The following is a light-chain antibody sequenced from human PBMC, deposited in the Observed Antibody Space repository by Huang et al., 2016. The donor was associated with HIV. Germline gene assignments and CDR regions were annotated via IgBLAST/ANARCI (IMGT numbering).Light chain of an antibody. CDR1: QGISKY. CDR3: QSYNSAPIYT. J-gene: IGKJ2*01. Sequence: DIQMTQSPSSLSASAGDRVTFTCRASQGISKYLAWYQQKPGKVPKLLIYAASSFRSGVPSRFSGSGSGTDFTLTISSLQSEDVATYYCQSYNSAPIYTFGQGTKLEIK. V-gene: IGKV1-27*01. CDR2: AAS.